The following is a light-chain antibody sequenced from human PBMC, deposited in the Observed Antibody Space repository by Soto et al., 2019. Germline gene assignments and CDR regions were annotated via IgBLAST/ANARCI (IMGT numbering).Light chain of an antibody. CDR1: QSISSW. V-gene: IGKV1-5*03. CDR2: KAS. J-gene: IGKJ4*01. Sequence: DIQMTQSPSTLSASVGDRVTITCRASQSISSWLAWYQQKPGKAPKLLIYKASSLESRVPSRFSGSGSGTEFTLTTSSLQPDDFATYYCQQYNSYPLTFGGGTKVDIK. CDR3: QQYNSYPLT.